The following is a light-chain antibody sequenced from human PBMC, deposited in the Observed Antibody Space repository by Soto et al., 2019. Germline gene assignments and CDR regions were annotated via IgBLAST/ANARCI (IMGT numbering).Light chain of an antibody. J-gene: IGKJ2*01. V-gene: IGKV3-20*01. CDR2: AAS. CDR1: QSISNY. Sequence: EIVLTQSPGTLSLSPGERATLSCRASQSISNYLAWYQQRPGQSPRLLIYAASSRATGVPDRFRGGGSATDVTLTVSRLEPEDFAVYYCQQYGGSPRTFGQGTKLEIK. CDR3: QQYGGSPRT.